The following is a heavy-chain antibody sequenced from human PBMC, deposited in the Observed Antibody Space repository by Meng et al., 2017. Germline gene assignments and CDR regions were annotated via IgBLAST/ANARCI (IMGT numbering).Heavy chain of an antibody. V-gene: IGHV1-2*06. CDR2: INPNSGGT. J-gene: IGHJ4*02. Sequence: QVQLVQAGAEVKKPGASVKVSCKASGYTFTGYYMHWVRQAPGQGLEWMGRINPNSGGTNYAQKFQGRVTVTRDTSISTAYMELSRLRSDDTAVYYCASELNTYGSGSYAYWGQGTLVTVSS. CDR1: GYTFTGYY. D-gene: IGHD3-10*01. CDR3: ASELNTYGSGSYAY.